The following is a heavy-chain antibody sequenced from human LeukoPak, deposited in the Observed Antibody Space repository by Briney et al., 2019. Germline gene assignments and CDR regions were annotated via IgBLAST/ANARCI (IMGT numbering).Heavy chain of an antibody. V-gene: IGHV3-30*18. CDR2: TSYDGSNK. CDR3: AKDGTSSWYGEFDY. D-gene: IGHD6-13*01. J-gene: IGHJ4*02. Sequence: PGGSLRLSCAASGFTFSSHGMHWVRQAPGKGLEWVAVTSYDGSNKYYVDSAKGRFTISRGNSKNTLYLQMNGLRAEDTAVYYCAKDGTSSWYGEFDYWGQGTLVTVSS. CDR1: GFTFSSHG.